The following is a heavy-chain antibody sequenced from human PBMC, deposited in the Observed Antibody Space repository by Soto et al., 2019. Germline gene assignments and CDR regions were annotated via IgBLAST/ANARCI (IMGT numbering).Heavy chain of an antibody. V-gene: IGHV1-46*01. J-gene: IGHJ4*02. D-gene: IGHD2-21*01. CDR3: ARSLLQGDF. CDR2: INPNGGST. CDR1: GYTFIHYY. Sequence: QVQFVQSGAEVKKPGASVKISCKASGYTFIHYYIHWVRQAPGQGLEWMAIINPNGGSTNYAQKFQGRVTVTSDTSTTTVSMELNILESDDTAVYFCARSLLQGDFWGQGTLVTVSS.